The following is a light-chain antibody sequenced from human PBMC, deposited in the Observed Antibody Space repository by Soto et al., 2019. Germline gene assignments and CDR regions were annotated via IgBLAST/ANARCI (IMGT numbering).Light chain of an antibody. CDR2: WAS. V-gene: IGKV4-1*01. CDR1: QSVLYSSNNKNY. CDR3: QQYYSTPLT. Sequence: EIVMTQSPDSLAVSLGERATINCKSSQSVLYSSNNKNYLAWYQQKPGQPPKLLIYWASTRESGVPDRFSGSGSGTDFTLTISSLQAGDMAVYYCQQYYSTPLTFGPGTKVDIK. J-gene: IGKJ3*01.